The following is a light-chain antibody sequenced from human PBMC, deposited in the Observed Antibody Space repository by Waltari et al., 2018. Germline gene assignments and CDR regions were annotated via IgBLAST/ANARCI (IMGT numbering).Light chain of an antibody. CDR1: QSVSTY. J-gene: IGKJ4*01. Sequence: EIVLTQSPATLSLSPGDGATLSCRASQSVSTYLAWYQEKPGQAPRLLIYGASNRATGMPDRFSGSGSGTDFTLTISGLGPEDSAVYYCQHRFNWPLTFGGGTKVEIK. CDR2: GAS. CDR3: QHRFNWPLT. V-gene: IGKV3-11*01.